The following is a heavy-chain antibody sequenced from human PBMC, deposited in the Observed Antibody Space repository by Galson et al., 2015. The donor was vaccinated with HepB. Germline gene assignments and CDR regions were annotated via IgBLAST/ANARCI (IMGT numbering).Heavy chain of an antibody. J-gene: IGHJ6*02. CDR1: GGTFSSYA. Sequence: SVKVSCKASGGTFSSYAISWVRQAPGQGLEWMGGIIPIFGTANYAQKFQGRVTTTADESTSTAYMELSSLRSEDTAVYYCARTDIVVVPAVATYGMDVWGQGTTVTVSS. CDR2: IIPIFGTA. V-gene: IGHV1-69*13. D-gene: IGHD2-2*01. CDR3: ARTDIVVVPAVATYGMDV.